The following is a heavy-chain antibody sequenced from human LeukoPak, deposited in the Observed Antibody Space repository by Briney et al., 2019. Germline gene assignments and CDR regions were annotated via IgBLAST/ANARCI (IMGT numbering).Heavy chain of an antibody. J-gene: IGHJ6*03. CDR2: IWYDGSNK. Sequence: GGSLRLSCAASGFTFSSYGMHWVRQAPGKGLEWVAVIWYDGSNKYYADSVKGRFTISRDNSKNTVYLQMNTLRAEDTAVYYCAKVLGKYQLLYGFMDVWGKGTTVTVSS. CDR1: GFTFSSYG. D-gene: IGHD2-2*02. CDR3: AKVLGKYQLLYGFMDV. V-gene: IGHV3-30*02.